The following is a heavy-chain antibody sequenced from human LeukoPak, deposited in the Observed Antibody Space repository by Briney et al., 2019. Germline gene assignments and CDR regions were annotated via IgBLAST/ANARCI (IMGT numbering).Heavy chain of an antibody. CDR3: GRRYSSSWLYFDY. CDR2: IYYSGST. D-gene: IGHD6-13*01. V-gene: IGHV4-59*01. CDR1: GGSISSYY. J-gene: IGHJ4*02. Sequence: SETLSLTCTVSGGSISSYYWSWIRQPPGKGLEWIGYIYYSGSTNYNPSLKSRVTISVGTSKNQFSLKLSSVTAADTAVYYCGRRYSSSWLYFDYWGQGTLVTVSS.